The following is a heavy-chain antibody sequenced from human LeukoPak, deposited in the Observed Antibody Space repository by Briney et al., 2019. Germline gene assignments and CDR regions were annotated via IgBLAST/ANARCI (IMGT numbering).Heavy chain of an antibody. V-gene: IGHV1-2*06. CDR3: ASTEEADLVIFGY. D-gene: IGHD1-14*01. J-gene: IGHJ4*02. CDR1: GYTFTGYY. CDR2: INPNSGGT. Sequence: ASVKVSCKASGYTFTGYYMHWVRQAPGQGLEWMGRINPNSGGTNYAQKFQGRVTMTRDTSISTAYMELSRLRSDDTAVYYCASTEEADLVIFGYWGQRNLVTVSS.